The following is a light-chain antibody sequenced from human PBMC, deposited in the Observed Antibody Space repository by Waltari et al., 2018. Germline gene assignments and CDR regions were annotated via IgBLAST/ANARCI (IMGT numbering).Light chain of an antibody. Sequence: DIQMTQSPSSLSTSVGDRVTITCRASQSISSYLSWYQQKPGKAPQLLIYAASSLQSGVPSRFSGSGSGTDFTLTISSLQPEDFATYYCQQSNSTPLTFGGGTKVEIK. V-gene: IGKV1-39*01. J-gene: IGKJ4*01. CDR1: QSISSY. CDR2: AAS. CDR3: QQSNSTPLT.